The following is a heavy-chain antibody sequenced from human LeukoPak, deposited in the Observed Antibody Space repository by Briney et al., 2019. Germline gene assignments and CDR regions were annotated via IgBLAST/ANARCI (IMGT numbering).Heavy chain of an antibody. Sequence: TSETLSLTCAVYGGSFSGFYWSWIRQPPGRGLEWIGEVSQSGSTNYNPSLKSRITMSVDTSKNQFSLQLRSMTAADTAVYFCARATDDEFYLYYGMDVWGQGTTVTVSS. D-gene: IGHD3-16*01. V-gene: IGHV4-34*01. CDR2: VSQSGST. CDR1: GGSFSGFY. J-gene: IGHJ6*02. CDR3: ARATDDEFYLYYGMDV.